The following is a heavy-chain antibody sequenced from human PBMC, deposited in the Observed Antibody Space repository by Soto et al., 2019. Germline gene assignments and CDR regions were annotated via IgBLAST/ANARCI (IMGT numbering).Heavy chain of an antibody. V-gene: IGHV4-30-2*01. CDR1: GASISSGDYA. J-gene: IGHJ4*02. CDR2: IYNSGGS. Sequence: QLQLQESGSGLVKPSQTLSLTCVVSGASISSGDYAWNWVRQPPGKGLEWLGYIYNSGGSYYNPSLKGRVTISLDRSKNHFSLRLNSATAADTALYFCARGDKNNDYYFDHWGQGTLVTVTS. CDR3: ARGDKNNDYYFDH. D-gene: IGHD3-16*01.